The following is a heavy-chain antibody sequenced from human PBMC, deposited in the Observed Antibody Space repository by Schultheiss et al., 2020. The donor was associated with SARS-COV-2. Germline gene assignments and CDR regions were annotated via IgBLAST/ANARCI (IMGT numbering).Heavy chain of an antibody. Sequence: ASVKVSCKASGYTFTSYGISWVRQAPGQGLEWMGWISAYNGNTNYAQKFQGRVTITADESTSTAYMELSSLRSEDTAVYYCARDSWSGSGMDVWGQGTTVTVSS. D-gene: IGHD2-8*02. CDR2: ISAYNGNT. J-gene: IGHJ6*02. CDR1: GYTFTSYG. CDR3: ARDSWSGSGMDV. V-gene: IGHV1-18*01.